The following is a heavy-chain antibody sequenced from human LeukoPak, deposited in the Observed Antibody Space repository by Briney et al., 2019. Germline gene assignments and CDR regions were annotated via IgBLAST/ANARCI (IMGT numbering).Heavy chain of an antibody. CDR1: GYTFTGYY. D-gene: IGHD3-3*01. V-gene: IGHV1-2*04. Sequence: ASVKASCKASGYTFTGYYMHWVRQAPGQGLEWMGWINPNSGGTNYAQKFQGWVTMTRDTSISTAYMELSRLRSDDTAVYYCAREVRTIFGRPYYMDVWGKGTTVTVSS. J-gene: IGHJ6*03. CDR3: AREVRTIFGRPYYMDV. CDR2: INPNSGGT.